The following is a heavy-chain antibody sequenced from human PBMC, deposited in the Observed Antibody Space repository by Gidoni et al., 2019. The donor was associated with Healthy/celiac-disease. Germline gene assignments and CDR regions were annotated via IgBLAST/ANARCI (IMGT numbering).Heavy chain of an antibody. Sequence: QVQLVESGGGVVQPGRSLRLSCAASGFTFSSYAMHWVRQAPGKGLEWVAVISYDGSNKYYADSVKGRFTISRDNSKNTLYLQMNSLRAEDTAVYYCARDRGSGSYYTGDFQHWGQGTLVTVSS. V-gene: IGHV3-30-3*01. CDR2: ISYDGSNK. CDR1: GFTFSSYA. D-gene: IGHD3-10*01. CDR3: ARDRGSGSYYTGDFQH. J-gene: IGHJ1*01.